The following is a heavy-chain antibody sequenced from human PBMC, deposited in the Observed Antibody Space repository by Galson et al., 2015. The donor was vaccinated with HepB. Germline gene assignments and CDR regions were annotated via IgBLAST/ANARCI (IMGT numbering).Heavy chain of an antibody. CDR1: GGSISSSSHY. V-gene: IGHV4-39*01. CDR2: IYYSGST. CDR3: ARPRYCSSATCSAAFDY. J-gene: IGHJ4*02. D-gene: IGHD2-2*01. Sequence: SETLSLTCTVSGGSISSSSHYWGWIRQPPGKGLEWIGRIYYSGSTYYNPSLKSRVTISVDTSKNQFSLKLSSVTAADTAVYYCARPRYCSSATCSAAFDYWGQGTLVTVSS.